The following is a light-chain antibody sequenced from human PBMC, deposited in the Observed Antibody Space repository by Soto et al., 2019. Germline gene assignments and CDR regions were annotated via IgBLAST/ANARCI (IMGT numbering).Light chain of an antibody. J-gene: IGKJ1*01. CDR2: KAS. CDR1: QTISSW. V-gene: IGKV1-5*03. CDR3: QHYNSYSEA. Sequence: DIQMTQSPSTLSLSLGDRVTLTCRASQTISSWLAWYQQKPGKAPKLLIYKASTLKSGVPSRFSGSVSGTEGTLTISSLKQDDGATYYCQHYNSYSEAFGQGTKVDIK.